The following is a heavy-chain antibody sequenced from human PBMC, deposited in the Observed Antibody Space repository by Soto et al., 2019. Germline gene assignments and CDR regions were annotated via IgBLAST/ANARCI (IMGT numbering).Heavy chain of an antibody. CDR3: AKDRSRSMVRGGIYYYYGMDV. Sequence: PGGSLRLSCAASGFTFSSYSMNLVCQAPGKGLEWVAVISYDGSNKYYADSVKGRFTISRDNSKNTLYLQMNSLRAEDTAVYYCAKDRSRSMVRGGIYYYYGMDVWGQGTTVTVSS. J-gene: IGHJ6*02. V-gene: IGHV3-30*18. CDR2: ISYDGSNK. D-gene: IGHD3-10*01. CDR1: GFTFSSYS.